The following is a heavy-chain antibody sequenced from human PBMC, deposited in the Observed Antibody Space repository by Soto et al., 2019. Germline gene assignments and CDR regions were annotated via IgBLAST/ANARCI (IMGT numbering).Heavy chain of an antibody. CDR3: ARNVPGANSPFEY. D-gene: IGHD2-2*01. Sequence: EVQLVASGGGLVKPGVSLRLSCAASGFTFSTYSMNWVRQPPGKGLEWVSSINTDSHYIYYADSVKGRFTISRDNAEHSLYLQMNNLGAEDTAIYYCARNVPGANSPFEYWGLGTLVTVSS. CDR1: GFTFSTYS. J-gene: IGHJ4*02. CDR2: INTDSHYI. V-gene: IGHV3-21*01.